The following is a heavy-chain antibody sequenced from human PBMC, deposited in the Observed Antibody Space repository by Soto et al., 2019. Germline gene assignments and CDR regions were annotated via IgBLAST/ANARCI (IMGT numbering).Heavy chain of an antibody. CDR3: ARPYGGKIGDALDL. CDR1: GVTFRIYA. J-gene: IGHJ3*01. D-gene: IGHD2-15*01. CDR2: ISDSADSA. Sequence: EVQLVESGGVLVQPGGSLRLSCAASGVTFRIYAMSWVLQVPGKGLEWVSTISDSADSAYYADSVKGRFTICRDNSKNTLDLQMNSLRAEATAVYYCARPYGGKIGDALDLWGQGTTVTVSS. V-gene: IGHV3-23*04.